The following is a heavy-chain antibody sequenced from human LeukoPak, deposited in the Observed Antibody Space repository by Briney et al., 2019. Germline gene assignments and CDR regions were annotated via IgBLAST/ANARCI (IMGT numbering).Heavy chain of an antibody. V-gene: IGHV3-30*18. CDR2: ISYDGSNK. Sequence: PGRSLRLSCAASGFTFSSYGMHWVRQAPGKGLEWVAVISYDGSNKYYADSVKGRFTISRDNFKNTLYLQMNSLRAEDTAVYYCAKHLLTGEVDYWGQGTLVTVSS. CDR3: AKHLLTGEVDY. J-gene: IGHJ4*02. D-gene: IGHD7-27*01. CDR1: GFTFSSYG.